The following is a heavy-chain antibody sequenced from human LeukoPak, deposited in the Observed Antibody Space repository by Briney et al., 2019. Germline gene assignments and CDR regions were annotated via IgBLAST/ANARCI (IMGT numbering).Heavy chain of an antibody. Sequence: PGRSLRLSCAASGFTFSSYGMHWVRQAPGKGLEWVAVISYDGSNKYYADSVKGRFTISRDNSKNTLYLQMNSLRAEDTAVNYCARTFWSGYWGFDYWGQGTLVTVSS. CDR3: ARTFWSGYWGFDY. CDR2: ISYDGSNK. J-gene: IGHJ4*02. CDR1: GFTFSSYG. D-gene: IGHD3-3*01. V-gene: IGHV3-30*03.